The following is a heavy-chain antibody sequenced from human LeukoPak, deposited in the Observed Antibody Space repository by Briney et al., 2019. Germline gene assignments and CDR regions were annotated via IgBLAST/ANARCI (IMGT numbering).Heavy chain of an antibody. J-gene: IGHJ4*02. CDR1: GFTFGSYW. D-gene: IGHD3-16*01. CDR3: VRDYLGY. V-gene: IGHV3-7*01. Sequence: GGSLRLSCAGSGFTFGSYWMSWVRQAPGKGPEWVANIKQDGSEKNYVDSVKGRFTISRDNAKDSLYLQMNSLRAEDTAMYYCVRDYLGYWGQGNLVTVSS. CDR2: IKQDGSEK.